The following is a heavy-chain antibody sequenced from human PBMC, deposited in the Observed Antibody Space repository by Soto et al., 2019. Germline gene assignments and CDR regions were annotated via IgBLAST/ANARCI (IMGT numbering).Heavy chain of an antibody. CDR2: ISYDGSNK. V-gene: IGHV3-30*18. Sequence: SLRLSCAASGFTFSSYGMHWVRQAPGKGLEWVAVISYDGSNKYYADSVKGRFTISRDNSKNTLYLQMNSLRAEDTAVYYCAKDIVVVPAAKRTPYYYYGMDVWGQGTTVTVS. D-gene: IGHD2-2*01. J-gene: IGHJ6*02. CDR1: GFTFSSYG. CDR3: AKDIVVVPAAKRTPYYYYGMDV.